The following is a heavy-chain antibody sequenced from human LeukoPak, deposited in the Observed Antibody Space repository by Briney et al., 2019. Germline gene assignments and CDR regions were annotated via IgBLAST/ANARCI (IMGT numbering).Heavy chain of an antibody. CDR1: GFIFNTYA. Sequence: PGGSLRLSCTASGFIFNTYAIHWVRQAPGKGLEWVAVVSYDGSAKYYADSVKGRFTISRDNSKNTLYLQMNSLRAEDTAVYYCARLAVAVAFDYWGQGTPVTVSS. J-gene: IGHJ4*02. D-gene: IGHD6-19*01. V-gene: IGHV3-30*04. CDR3: ARLAVAVAFDY. CDR2: VSYDGSAK.